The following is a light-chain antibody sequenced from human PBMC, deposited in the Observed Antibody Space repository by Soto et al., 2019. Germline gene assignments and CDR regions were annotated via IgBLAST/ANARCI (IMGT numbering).Light chain of an antibody. Sequence: QLVLTQPPSVSGAPGQRVTISCTGSSSNIGAGYDVHWYQQLPGTAPKLLIYGNSNRPSGVPDRFSGSKSGTSASLAITGLQAEDEADDYCQSYDSSLSGVFGGGTKLTVL. CDR2: GNS. CDR3: QSYDSSLSGV. V-gene: IGLV1-40*01. CDR1: SSNIGAGYD. J-gene: IGLJ2*01.